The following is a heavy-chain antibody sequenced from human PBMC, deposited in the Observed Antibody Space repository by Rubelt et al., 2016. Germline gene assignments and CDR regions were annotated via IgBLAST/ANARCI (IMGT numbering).Heavy chain of an antibody. CDR2: ISGSGGST. CDR3: AKGGDI. CDR1: GFAFRIYW. J-gene: IGHJ3*02. D-gene: IGHD2-15*01. Sequence: GGSLRLSCAASGFAFRIYWMHWVRQAPGEGLEWVSGISGSGGSTYYADSVKGRFIISRDNSKNMLYLQMNSLRDEDTAVYYCAKGGDIWGQGTMVTVSS. V-gene: IGHV3-23*01.